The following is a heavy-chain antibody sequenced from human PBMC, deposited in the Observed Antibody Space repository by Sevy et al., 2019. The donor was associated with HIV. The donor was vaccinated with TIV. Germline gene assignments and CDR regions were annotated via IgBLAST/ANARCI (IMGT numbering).Heavy chain of an antibody. CDR2: ISPYNGNT. J-gene: IGHJ6*02. CDR1: SYVFVNYG. Sequence: ASVKVSCKASSYVFVNYGITWLRQAPGQGLLWMGWISPYNGNTHYAQKFQGRVTMTTDTSSTTAYMELRSLISDDTAVYYCARDSMPLVQVVIITPYFYGMDVWGQGTTVTVSS. D-gene: IGHD3-10*01. V-gene: IGHV1-18*01. CDR3: ARDSMPLVQVVIITPYFYGMDV.